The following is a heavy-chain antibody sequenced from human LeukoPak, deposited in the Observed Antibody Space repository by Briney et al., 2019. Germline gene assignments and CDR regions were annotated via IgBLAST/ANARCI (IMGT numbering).Heavy chain of an antibody. J-gene: IGHJ4*02. CDR3: ARIRCGHSGSVCYNH. CDR1: GVSINDYY. CDR2: ISHTEGT. V-gene: IGHV4-34*01. Sequence: PSETLSLTCGVFGVSINDYYWSWIRQSPGKGLEWIGEISHTEGTRYNPSLESRVTMSVGTSENQLSLKLIFVTAADTSVYYCARIRCGHSGSVCYNHWGLGTLVTVSS. D-gene: IGHD2-21*01.